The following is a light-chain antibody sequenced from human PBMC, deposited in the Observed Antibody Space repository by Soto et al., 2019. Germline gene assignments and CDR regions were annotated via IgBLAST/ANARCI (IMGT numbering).Light chain of an antibody. V-gene: IGKV3-15*01. CDR1: QPVASN. J-gene: IGKJ2*01. Sequence: EIVMTQSPATLSVSTWERATISCRASQPVASNLDWYQQKPGQAPRLLIHGASTRATGVPARFSGSGSGTEFTLTISSLQSEDFAVYYCQQYHNWPPQYTFGQGTKLQIK. CDR3: QQYHNWPPQYT. CDR2: GAS.